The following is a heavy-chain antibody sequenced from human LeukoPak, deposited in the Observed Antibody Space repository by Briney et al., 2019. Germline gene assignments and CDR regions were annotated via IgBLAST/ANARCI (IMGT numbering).Heavy chain of an antibody. CDR2: ISGRSDYI. Sequence: PGGSLRLSCAASGFTFSTYSMNWVRQAPGKGLEWVSAISGRSDYIFYADSVRGRFTISGDNAKNSLYLQMNNLRAEDTAVYYCARELWLKVFDIWGQGTMVTVSS. V-gene: IGHV3-21*06. D-gene: IGHD3-10*01. CDR1: GFTFSTYS. J-gene: IGHJ3*02. CDR3: ARELWLKVFDI.